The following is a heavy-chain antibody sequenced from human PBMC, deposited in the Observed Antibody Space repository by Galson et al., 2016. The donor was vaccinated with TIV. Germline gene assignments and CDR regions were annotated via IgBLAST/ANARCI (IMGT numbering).Heavy chain of an antibody. CDR3: ARLPSYYGSGNHWFDP. Sequence: SVKVSCKVSGGIFRSDAISWVRQTPGQGLEWMGRIIAIFGTANYAQKFQGRVTITADESTNTVYLELSSLPSEDTAVYYCARLPSYYGSGNHWFDPWGQGTLVTVSS. CDR1: GGIFRSDA. J-gene: IGHJ5*02. CDR2: IIAIFGTA. D-gene: IGHD3-10*01. V-gene: IGHV1-69*13.